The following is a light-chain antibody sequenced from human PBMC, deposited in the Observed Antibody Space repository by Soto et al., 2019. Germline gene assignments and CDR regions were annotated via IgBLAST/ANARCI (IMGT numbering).Light chain of an antibody. CDR3: QQYNNWPPIT. CDR1: QSVSSY. Sequence: EIVLTQSPATLSLSPGERATLSCRASQSVSSYLAWYQQKPGQAPRLLIYGVSTRATDIPARFSGSGSGTEFTLTISSLQSEDFAVYYCQQYNNWPPITFGQGTRLEIK. J-gene: IGKJ5*01. V-gene: IGKV3-15*01. CDR2: GVS.